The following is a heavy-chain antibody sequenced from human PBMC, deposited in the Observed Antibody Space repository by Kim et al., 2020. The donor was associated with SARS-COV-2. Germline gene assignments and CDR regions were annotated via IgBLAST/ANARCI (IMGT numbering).Heavy chain of an antibody. CDR1: GFTFSSYA. V-gene: IGHV3-48*02. CDR2: ISSTGSII. Sequence: GGSLRLSCAASGFTFSSYAMTWVRPAPGKGLEWVSFISSTGSIIYYADSVEGRFTISRDNAKNSVSLQMNSLRDEDTAMYYCASRGYYIDFWGQGTLVT. D-gene: IGHD6-13*01. J-gene: IGHJ4*02. CDR3: ASRGYYIDF.